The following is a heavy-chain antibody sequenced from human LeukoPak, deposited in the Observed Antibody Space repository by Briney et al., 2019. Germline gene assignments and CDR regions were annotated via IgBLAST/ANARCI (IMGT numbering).Heavy chain of an antibody. CDR1: GYSFTSYW. Sequence: GASLKISRKGSGYSFTSYWIGWVRQMPGKGLEWMGIIYPGDSDTRYSPSFQGQVTISADKSISTAYLQWSSLKASDTAMYYCARRLPGLAAGGNWFDPWGQGTLVTVSS. V-gene: IGHV5-51*01. CDR3: ARRLPGLAAGGNWFDP. D-gene: IGHD3/OR15-3a*01. CDR2: IYPGDSDT. J-gene: IGHJ5*02.